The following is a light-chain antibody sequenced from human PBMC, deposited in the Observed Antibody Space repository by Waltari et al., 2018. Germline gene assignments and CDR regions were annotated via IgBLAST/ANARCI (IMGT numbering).Light chain of an antibody. V-gene: IGLV4-69*01. Sequence: QQGVVPRYLIQITSVGSHSKGDWMPDRFSGSSSGAERYLTISSVQSEDEADYYGQTGGHGTWVCGGGTKLTVL. CDR3: QTGGHGTWV. CDR2: ITSVGSH. J-gene: IGLJ3*02.